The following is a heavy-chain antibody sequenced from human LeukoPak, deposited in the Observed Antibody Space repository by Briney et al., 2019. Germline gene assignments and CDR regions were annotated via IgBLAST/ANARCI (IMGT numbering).Heavy chain of an antibody. Sequence: SETLSLTCTVSGGSISSSSYYWGWIRQPPGKGLEWTGSIYYSGSTYYNPSLKSRVTISVDTSKNQFSLKLSSVTAADTAVYYCARQYYYDSSGYYPWGQGTLVTVSS. CDR1: GGSISSSSYY. J-gene: IGHJ5*02. D-gene: IGHD3-22*01. CDR3: ARQYYYDSSGYYP. V-gene: IGHV4-39*01. CDR2: IYYSGST.